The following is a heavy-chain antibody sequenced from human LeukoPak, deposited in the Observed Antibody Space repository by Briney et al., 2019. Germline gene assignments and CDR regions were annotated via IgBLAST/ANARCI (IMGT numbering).Heavy chain of an antibody. D-gene: IGHD3-10*01. J-gene: IGHJ5*02. CDR2: IYSSGST. Sequence: SETLSLTCTVSGGSISSYYWSWIRQPAGKGLEWIGRIYSSGSTTYNPSLKSRVTMSVDTSKNQFSLKVTSVTAADTAVYYCARDSGTTGEVKFDRWGQGTLVTVSS. CDR3: ARDSGTTGEVKFDR. CDR1: GGSISSYY. V-gene: IGHV4-4*07.